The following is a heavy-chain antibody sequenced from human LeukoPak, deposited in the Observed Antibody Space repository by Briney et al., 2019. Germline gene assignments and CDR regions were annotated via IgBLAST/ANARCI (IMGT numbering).Heavy chain of an antibody. Sequence: KPSETLSLTCTVSGYSISSGYYWGWIRQPPGKGLEWIGSIYHSGSTYYNPSLKSRVTISVDTSKNQFSLKLSSVTAADTAVYYCARVAVVAATTPDAFDIWGQGTMVTVSS. CDR2: IYHSGST. D-gene: IGHD2-15*01. J-gene: IGHJ3*02. V-gene: IGHV4-38-2*02. CDR1: GYSISSGYY. CDR3: ARVAVVAATTPDAFDI.